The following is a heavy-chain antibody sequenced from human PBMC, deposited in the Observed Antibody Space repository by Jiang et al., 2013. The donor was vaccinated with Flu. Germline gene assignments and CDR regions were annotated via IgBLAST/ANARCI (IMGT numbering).Heavy chain of an antibody. CDR2: MYYSGSP. V-gene: IGHV4-39*01. CDR3: ARQRVTGTLGYFDH. CDR1: NDSISSSNYY. J-gene: IGHJ4*02. Sequence: LLKPSETLSLTCTVSNDSISSSNYYWGWIRQPPGKGLEWIGSMYYSGSPYYSPSLKSRVTMSVDTSKNQLSLKLSSVTATDTAVYYCARQRVTGTLGYFDHWGQGSLVAVSS. D-gene: IGHD6-19*01.